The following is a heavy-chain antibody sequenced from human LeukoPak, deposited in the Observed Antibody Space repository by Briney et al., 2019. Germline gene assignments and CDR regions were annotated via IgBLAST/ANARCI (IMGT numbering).Heavy chain of an antibody. V-gene: IGHV3-23*01. J-gene: IGHJ4*02. CDR3: TRDSGRFRLDY. CDR1: GFIFWSYG. CDR2: ISYSGGAV. Sequence: GGSLRLSCAASGFIFWSYGMSWVRHTPGKGLEWVAGISYSGGAVYYADSVKGRFTISRDNSKNTLFLHMNSLRVEDTAVYYCTRDSGRFRLDYWGQGILVTVSS. D-gene: IGHD6-19*01.